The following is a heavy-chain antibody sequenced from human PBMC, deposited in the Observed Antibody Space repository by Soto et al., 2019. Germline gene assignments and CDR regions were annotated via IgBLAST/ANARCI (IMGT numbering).Heavy chain of an antibody. CDR3: ARAVDYGDYVVGRFDP. V-gene: IGHV1-69*13. Sequence: SVKVSCKASGYTFTSYGISWVRQAPGQGLEWMGGIIPIFGTANYAQKFQGRVTITADESTSTAYMELSSLRSEDTAVYYCARAVDYGDYVVGRFDPWGQGTLVTVSS. D-gene: IGHD4-17*01. CDR1: GYTFTSYG. CDR2: IIPIFGTA. J-gene: IGHJ5*02.